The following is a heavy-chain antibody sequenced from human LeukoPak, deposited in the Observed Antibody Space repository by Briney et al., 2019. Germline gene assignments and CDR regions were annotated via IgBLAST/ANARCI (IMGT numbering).Heavy chain of an antibody. CDR1: GYTFTSYA. D-gene: IGHD3-10*01. V-gene: IGHV1-69*13. CDR2: IIPIFGTA. J-gene: IGHJ6*02. CDR3: ARYYYYGTYYYGMDV. Sequence: ASVKVSCKASGYTFTSYAISWVRQAPGQGLEWMGGIIPIFGTANYAQKFQGRVTITADESTSTAYMELSSLRSEDTAVYYCARYYYYGTYYYGMDVWGQGTTVTVSS.